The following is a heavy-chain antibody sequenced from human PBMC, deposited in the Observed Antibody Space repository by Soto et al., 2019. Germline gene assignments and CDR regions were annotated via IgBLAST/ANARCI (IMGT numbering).Heavy chain of an antibody. CDR1: GGSISSSNYY. CDR2: VSYNGFT. Sequence: QLQLQESGPGLVKPSETLSLTCTVSGGSISSSNYYWGWIRQPPGKGLEWIGFVSYNGFTYFSPTVKSRVTVSIDKSKNPFSLKLASVTAADPAVYYCARQDDFWSGSGHMDVGGTGTTVTVSS. CDR3: ARQDDFWSGSGHMDV. D-gene: IGHD3-3*01. J-gene: IGHJ6*03. V-gene: IGHV4-39*01.